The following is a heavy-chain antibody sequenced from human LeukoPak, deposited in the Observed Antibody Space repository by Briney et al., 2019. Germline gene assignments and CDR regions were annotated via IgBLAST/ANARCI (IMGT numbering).Heavy chain of an antibody. CDR2: INSDASTI. D-gene: IGHD2-8*01. J-gene: IGHJ4*02. V-gene: IGHV3-74*01. CDR3: AREDCTIGAVCSSLLDH. Sequence: GGSLRLSCAASGLTFRNYGMQWVRQVPGKGLVWVSRINSDASTINYADSVKGRFTISRDNAKNTLYLQMNNLRAEDTAVYYCAREDCTIGAVCSSLLDHWGRGTLVTVSS. CDR1: GLTFRNYG.